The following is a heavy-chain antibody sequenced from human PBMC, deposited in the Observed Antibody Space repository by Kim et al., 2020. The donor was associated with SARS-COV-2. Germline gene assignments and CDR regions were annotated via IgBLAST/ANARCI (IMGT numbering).Heavy chain of an antibody. J-gene: IGHJ6*02. V-gene: IGHV1-69*02. D-gene: IGHD3-9*01. Sequence: SVKVSCKASGGTFSSYTISWVRQAPGQGLEWMGRIIPILGIANYAQKFQGRVTITADKSTSTAYMELSSLRSEDTAVYYCARKRGYFDFPYPEQNYGMDVWGQGTTVTASS. CDR1: GGTFSSYT. CDR3: ARKRGYFDFPYPEQNYGMDV. CDR2: IIPILGIA.